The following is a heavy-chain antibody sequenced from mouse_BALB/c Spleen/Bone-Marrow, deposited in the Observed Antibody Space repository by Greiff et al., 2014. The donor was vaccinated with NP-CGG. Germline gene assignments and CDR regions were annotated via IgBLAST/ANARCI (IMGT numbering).Heavy chain of an antibody. V-gene: IGHV14-3*02. Sequence: VQLKESGAELVKPGASVKLSCTASGFNIKDTYMHWVKQRPEQGLEWIGRIDPANGNTKYDPKFQGKATITADTSSNTAYLQLSSLTSEDTAVYYCARWLLPYGLDYWGQGTSVTVSP. D-gene: IGHD2-3*01. CDR1: GFNIKDTY. J-gene: IGHJ4*01. CDR2: IDPANGNT. CDR3: ARWLLPYGLDY.